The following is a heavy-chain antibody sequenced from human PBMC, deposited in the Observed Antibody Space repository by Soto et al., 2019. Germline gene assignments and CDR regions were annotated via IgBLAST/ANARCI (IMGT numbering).Heavy chain of an antibody. V-gene: IGHV3-9*01. J-gene: IGHJ4*02. D-gene: IGHD6-25*01. CDR1: GFTFDDYA. Sequence: RLSCAASGFTFDDYAMHWVRQAPGKGLEWVSGISWNSGSIGYADSVKGRFTISRDNAKNSLYLQMNSLRAEDTALYYCAKDITAKRGGPFDYWGQGTLVTVSS. CDR2: ISWNSGSI. CDR3: AKDITAKRGGPFDY.